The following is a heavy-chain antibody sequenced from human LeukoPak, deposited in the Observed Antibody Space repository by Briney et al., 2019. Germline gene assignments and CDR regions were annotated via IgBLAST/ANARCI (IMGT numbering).Heavy chain of an antibody. J-gene: IGHJ4*02. CDR1: GYTFTSYG. D-gene: IGHD5-18*01. Sequence: ASVEVSCKASGYTFTSYGISWVRQAPGQGLEWMGWISAYNGNTNYAQKLQGRVTMTTDTSTSTAYMELRSLRSDDTAVYYCARADVDTAMVTEFDYWGQGTLVTVSS. CDR3: ARADVDTAMVTEFDY. V-gene: IGHV1-18*01. CDR2: ISAYNGNT.